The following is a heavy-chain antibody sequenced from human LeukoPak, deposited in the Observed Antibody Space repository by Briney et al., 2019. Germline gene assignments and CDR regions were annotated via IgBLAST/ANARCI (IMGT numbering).Heavy chain of an antibody. J-gene: IGHJ4*02. V-gene: IGHV1-8*01. CDR3: ARGHRMTTVTTTRHFDY. CDR2: MNSNGGNT. D-gene: IGHD4-17*01. CDR1: GYTFTSYD. Sequence: WASVKVSCKASGYTFTSYDINWVRQATGQGLEWMGWMNSNGGNTGYAQKFQGRVTMTRNTSISTAYMELSSLRSEDTAVYYCARGHRMTTVTTTRHFDYWGQGTLVTVSS.